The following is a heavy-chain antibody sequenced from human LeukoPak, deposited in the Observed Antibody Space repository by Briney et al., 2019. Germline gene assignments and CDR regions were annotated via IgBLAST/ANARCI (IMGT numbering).Heavy chain of an antibody. D-gene: IGHD6-13*01. CDR3: ARGRRKLGPNYYYYGMDV. CDR2: IYYSGST. J-gene: IGHJ6*02. CDR1: GGSISSGDYY. Sequence: PSQTLSLTCTVSGGSISSGDYYWSWIRQPPGKGLEWIGYIYYSGSTYYNPSLKSRVTISVDTSKNQFSLKLSSVTAADTAVYYCARGRRKLGPNYYYYGMDVWGQGTTVTVSS. V-gene: IGHV4-30-4*01.